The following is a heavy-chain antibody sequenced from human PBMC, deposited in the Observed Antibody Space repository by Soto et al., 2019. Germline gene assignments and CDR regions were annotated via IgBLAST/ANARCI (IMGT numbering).Heavy chain of an antibody. J-gene: IGHJ4*02. CDR2: ISYDGSNK. D-gene: IGHD3-10*01. Sequence: QVQLVESGGGVVQPGRSLRLSCAASGFTFSSYAMHWVRQAPGKGLEWVAVISYDGSNKYYADSVKGRFTISRDNSKNTLYLQMNGLRAEDTVVYYCARETYYYGSGSYYFDYWGQGTLVTVSS. V-gene: IGHV3-30-3*01. CDR1: GFTFSSYA. CDR3: ARETYYYGSGSYYFDY.